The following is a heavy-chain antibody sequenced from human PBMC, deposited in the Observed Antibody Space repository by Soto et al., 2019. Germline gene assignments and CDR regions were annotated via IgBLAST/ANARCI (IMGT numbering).Heavy chain of an antibody. CDR2: IIPIFGTA. CDR3: ARSEMITFGGVRGMDV. D-gene: IGHD3-16*01. J-gene: IGHJ6*02. Sequence: SVKVSCKASGCTFSSYAISWVRQAPGQGLEWMGWIIPIFGTANYAQKFQGRVTITADESTSTAYMELSSLRSEDTAVYYCARSEMITFGGVRGMDVWGQGTTVTVSS. CDR1: GCTFSSYA. V-gene: IGHV1-69*13.